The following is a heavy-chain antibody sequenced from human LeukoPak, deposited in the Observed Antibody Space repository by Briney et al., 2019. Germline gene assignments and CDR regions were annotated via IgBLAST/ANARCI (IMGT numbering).Heavy chain of an antibody. CDR3: ARYGSGYDLIDY. D-gene: IGHD5-12*01. J-gene: IGHJ4*02. CDR2: IYSGGST. V-gene: IGHV3-53*01. Sequence: PGGSLRLSCAASGFTASSNYTSWVRQAPGKGLEWVSVIYSGGSTYYADSVKGRFTIFRDNAKNTLNLQMNSLRAEDTAVYYCARYGSGYDLIDYWGQGTLVTVSS. CDR1: GFTASSNY.